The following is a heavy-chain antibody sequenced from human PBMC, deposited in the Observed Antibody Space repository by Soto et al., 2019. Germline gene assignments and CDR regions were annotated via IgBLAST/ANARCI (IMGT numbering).Heavy chain of an antibody. CDR3: ARGTTVTTYTVDY. V-gene: IGHV4-34*13. J-gene: IGHJ4*02. D-gene: IGHD4-17*01. CDR2: MYYSGST. Sequence: RISKPPGKGLEWIGVMYYSGSTVYNPSLKSRVTISVDTSKNQFSLKLSSVTAADTAVYYCARGTTVTTYTVDYWGQGTLVTVSS.